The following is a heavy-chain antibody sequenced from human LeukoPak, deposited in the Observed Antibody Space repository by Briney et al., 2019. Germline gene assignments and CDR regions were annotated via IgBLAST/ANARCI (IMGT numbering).Heavy chain of an antibody. D-gene: IGHD6-13*01. CDR1: GFTFSSYA. CDR3: ARESESAAGGY. Sequence: GGSLRLSCAASGFTFSSYAMHWVRQAPGKGLEWVAVISYDGSNKYYADSVKGRFTISRDNSKNTLYLQMNSLRAEDTAVYYCARESESAAGGYWGQGTLVTVSS. V-gene: IGHV3-30*04. J-gene: IGHJ4*02. CDR2: ISYDGSNK.